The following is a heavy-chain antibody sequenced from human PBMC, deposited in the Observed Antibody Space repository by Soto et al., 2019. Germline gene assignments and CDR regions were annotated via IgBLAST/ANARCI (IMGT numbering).Heavy chain of an antibody. CDR1: GVSISNGDYY. Sequence: SETLSLTCTVSGVSISNGDYYWSWIRQPPGKGLEWIGYFYYSGATYYSPSLKSRLNISVDTSKNQFSLKLSSVTAADTAVYYCARYFYSSSGYNWFDPWGQGTLVTVSS. CDR2: FYYSGAT. J-gene: IGHJ5*02. D-gene: IGHD2-2*01. CDR3: ARYFYSSSGYNWFDP. V-gene: IGHV4-30-4*01.